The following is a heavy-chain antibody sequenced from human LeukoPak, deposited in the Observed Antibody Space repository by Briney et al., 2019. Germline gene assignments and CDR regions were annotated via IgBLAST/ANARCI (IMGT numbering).Heavy chain of an antibody. V-gene: IGHV3-30*02. CDR2: MRKDGSDK. Sequence: AGGSLRLSCTASGFTLGNYGTHWVRQAPGKGLEWVSFMRKDGSDKKYVDSVKGRFTISRDNSKNTLYLQMNNLRAEDTAVYYCAVSDDSDVWSGYWGQGTLVTVSS. CDR1: GFTLGNYG. J-gene: IGHJ4*02. D-gene: IGHD3-3*01. CDR3: AVSDDSDVWSGY.